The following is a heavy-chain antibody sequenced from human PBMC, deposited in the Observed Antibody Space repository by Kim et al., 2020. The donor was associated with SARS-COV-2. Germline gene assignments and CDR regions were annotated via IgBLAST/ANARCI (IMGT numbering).Heavy chain of an antibody. V-gene: IGHV3-66*01. D-gene: IGHD3-10*01. J-gene: IGHJ5*02. CDR3: ARDRGESGWFDP. Sequence: YYADSVKGRFTISRDNSKNTLYLQMNSLRAEDTAVYYCARDRGESGWFDPWGQGTLVTVSS.